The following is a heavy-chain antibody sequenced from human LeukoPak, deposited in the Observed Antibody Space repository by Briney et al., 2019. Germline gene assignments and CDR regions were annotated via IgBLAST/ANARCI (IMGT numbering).Heavy chain of an antibody. D-gene: IGHD4-23*01. CDR3: ARGIFCGGQNQYIWFDL. CDR1: GGPFRGFF. Sequence: SETLSLTCAVYGGPFRGFFWSWIRQAPGKGLEWIGEISQSGSSNYNPSLKIRITIAVDTSKRQFSLRLPSVTAADTAVYYCARGIFCGGQNQYIWFDLWGQGTLVTVSS. CDR2: ISQSGSS. J-gene: IGHJ5*02. V-gene: IGHV4-34*01.